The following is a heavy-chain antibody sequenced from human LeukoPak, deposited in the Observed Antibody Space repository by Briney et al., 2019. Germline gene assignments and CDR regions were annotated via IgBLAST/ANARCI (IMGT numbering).Heavy chain of an antibody. CDR3: ATETIGRHYDY. D-gene: IGHD1-14*01. CDR1: GFTFSSCG. CDR2: IGPTGTDR. J-gene: IGHJ4*02. Sequence: PGGSLRLSCAASGFTFSSCGFNWVRQAPGKGLEWVSSIGPTGTDRYYADSVRGRFTISRDNAKNSMYLQMDSLRDEDTTVYYCATETIGRHYDYWGQGTLLTVSS. V-gene: IGHV3-21*01.